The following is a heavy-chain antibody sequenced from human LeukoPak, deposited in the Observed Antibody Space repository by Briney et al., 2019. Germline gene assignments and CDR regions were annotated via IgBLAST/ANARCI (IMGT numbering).Heavy chain of an antibody. V-gene: IGHV3-66*01. D-gene: IGHD2-2*02. J-gene: IGHJ3*02. CDR1: GFTVSSNY. Sequence: GGSLRLSCAASGFTVSSNYMNWVRQAPGKGLEWVSVNDGGSTDYADSVKGRFTISRDNSKNMLYLQMNSLRAEDTAVYYCARVVVPAAIIGAFDIWGQGTMVTVSS. CDR2: NDGGST. CDR3: ARVVVPAAIIGAFDI.